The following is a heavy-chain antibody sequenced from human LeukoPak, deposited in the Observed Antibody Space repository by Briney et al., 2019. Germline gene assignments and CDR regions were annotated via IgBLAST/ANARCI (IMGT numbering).Heavy chain of an antibody. J-gene: IGHJ3*02. Sequence: GGSLRLSCAASGFTFGSYAMHWVRQAPGKGLEWVAVISYDGSNKYYADSVKGRFTISRDNSKNTLYLQMNSLRAEDTAVYYCASNRWLHPDAFDIWGQGTMVTVSS. CDR1: GFTFGSYA. D-gene: IGHD5-24*01. CDR2: ISYDGSNK. V-gene: IGHV3-30-3*01. CDR3: ASNRWLHPDAFDI.